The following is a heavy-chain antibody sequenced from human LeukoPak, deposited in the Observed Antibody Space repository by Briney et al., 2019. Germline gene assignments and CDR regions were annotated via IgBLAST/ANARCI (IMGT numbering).Heavy chain of an antibody. CDR2: IIPIFGTA. Sequence: VASVKVSCKASGGTFSSYAISWVRQAPGQGLEWMGGIIPIFGTANYAQKFQGRVTITADESTSTAYMELSSLRSEDTAVYYCARGEDGYSTLFDYWGQGTLVTVSS. D-gene: IGHD5-24*01. V-gene: IGHV1-69*13. CDR1: GGTFSSYA. CDR3: ARGEDGYSTLFDY. J-gene: IGHJ4*02.